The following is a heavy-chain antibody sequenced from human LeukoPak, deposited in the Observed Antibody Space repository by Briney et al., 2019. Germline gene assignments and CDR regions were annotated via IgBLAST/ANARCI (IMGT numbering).Heavy chain of an antibody. Sequence: GSLRLSFAASGFTFSNFRMNWVRQAPGKGLEGASYISSSSSTIYYAESVKGRFTISRDNAKNSLYLQMNSLRDEDTAVYYCAMDSSSWAYYYYYMDVWGKGTTVTASS. CDR1: GFTFSNFR. V-gene: IGHV3-48*02. CDR3: AMDSSSWAYYYYYMDV. CDR2: ISSSSSTI. D-gene: IGHD6-13*01. J-gene: IGHJ6*03.